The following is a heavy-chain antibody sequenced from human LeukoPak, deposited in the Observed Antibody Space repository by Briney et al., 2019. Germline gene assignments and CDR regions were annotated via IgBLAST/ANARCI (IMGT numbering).Heavy chain of an antibody. V-gene: IGHV3-23*01. CDR3: AKDRSSGFFDY. Sequence: GGSLRLSCAASGIAFSNHWMHWVRQAPGKGLEWVSAISGSGGSTYYADSVKGRFTISRDNSKNTLYLQMNSLRVEDTAVYYCAKDRSSGFFDYWGQGALVTVSS. J-gene: IGHJ4*02. CDR2: ISGSGGST. D-gene: IGHD3-22*01. CDR1: GIAFSNHW.